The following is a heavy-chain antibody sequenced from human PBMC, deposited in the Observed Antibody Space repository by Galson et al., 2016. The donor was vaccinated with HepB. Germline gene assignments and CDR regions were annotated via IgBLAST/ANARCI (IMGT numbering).Heavy chain of an antibody. Sequence: SLRLPCAASGFTFSSYPMHWVRQAPGKGLERVADGSNKYYADSVKGRFTISRDNSKNTLYLQMNSLRAEDTAVYYCARAMIRGVIKSSLNDAFDIWGQGTLVT. CDR3: ARAMIRGVIKSSLNDAFDI. V-gene: IGHV3-30-3*01. CDR2: GSNK. D-gene: IGHD3-10*01. J-gene: IGHJ3*02. CDR1: GFTFSSYP.